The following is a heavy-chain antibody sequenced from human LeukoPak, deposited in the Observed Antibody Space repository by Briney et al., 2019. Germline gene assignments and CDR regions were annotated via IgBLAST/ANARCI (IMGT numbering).Heavy chain of an antibody. CDR1: GGSIRGYY. CDR2: IFYNGST. Sequence: SETLSLTCTVSGGSIRGYYWSWIRQPPGKGLDWIGYIFYNGSTNYNPSLRSRVTISLDTSKNQFSLKLSSVTAADTAVYYCASLVVPAAMTYYFDYWGRGTLVTVSS. J-gene: IGHJ4*02. D-gene: IGHD2-2*01. V-gene: IGHV4-59*12. CDR3: ASLVVPAAMTYYFDY.